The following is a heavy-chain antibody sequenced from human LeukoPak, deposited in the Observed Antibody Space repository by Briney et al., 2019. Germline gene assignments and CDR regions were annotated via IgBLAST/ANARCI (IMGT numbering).Heavy chain of an antibody. CDR1: GGSISSYY. D-gene: IGHD1-1*01. V-gene: IGHV4-59*01. CDR2: IYHTGST. CDR3: ARGPGEDYYPYYYMDV. J-gene: IGHJ6*03. Sequence: SETLSLTCTVSGGSISSYYWSWIRQPPGKGLEWIGYIYHTGSTNYNPSLKSRVTISVDASKNQFSLQLSSVTAADTAVYYCARGPGEDYYPYYYMDVWDKGTTVTVSS.